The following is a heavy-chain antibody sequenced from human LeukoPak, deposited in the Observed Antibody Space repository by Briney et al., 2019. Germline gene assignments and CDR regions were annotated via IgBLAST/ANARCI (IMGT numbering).Heavy chain of an antibody. CDR3: ARTNLGYCSSTSCYSIDP. J-gene: IGHJ5*02. Sequence: SETLSLTCTVSGGSISSGGYYWSWIRQHPGKGLEWIGYIYYSGSTYYNPSLKSRVTISVDTSKNRFSLKLSSVTAADTAVYYCARTNLGYCSSTSCYSIDPWGQGTLVTVSS. CDR2: IYYSGST. V-gene: IGHV4-31*03. D-gene: IGHD2-2*01. CDR1: GGSISSGGYY.